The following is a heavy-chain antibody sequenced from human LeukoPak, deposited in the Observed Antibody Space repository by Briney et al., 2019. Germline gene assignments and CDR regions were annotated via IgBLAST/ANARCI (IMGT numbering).Heavy chain of an antibody. Sequence: GGSLRLSCAASGFTFDDYGMSWVRQAPGKGLEWVSGINWNGGSTGYADSVKGRFTISRDNAKNSLYLQMNSLRAEDTAVYYCARDVPAYCGGDCYGSNDYWGQGTLVTVSS. V-gene: IGHV3-20*04. CDR1: GFTFDDYG. CDR2: INWNGGST. J-gene: IGHJ4*02. CDR3: ARDVPAYCGGDCYGSNDY. D-gene: IGHD2-21*02.